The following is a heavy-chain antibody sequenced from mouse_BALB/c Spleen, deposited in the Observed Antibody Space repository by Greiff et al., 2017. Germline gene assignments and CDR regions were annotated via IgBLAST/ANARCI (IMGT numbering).Heavy chain of an antibody. CDR2: ISTYYGDA. CDR3: ARWDGYYGYYAMDY. D-gene: IGHD2-3*01. J-gene: IGHJ4*01. CDR1: GYTFTDYA. Sequence: VQLQQSGAELVRPGVSVKISCKGSGYTFTDYAMHWVKQSHAKSLEWIGVISTYYGDASYNQKFKGKATMTVDKSSSTAYMELARLTSEDSAIYYCARWDGYYGYYAMDYWGQGTSVTVSS. V-gene: IGHV1S137*01.